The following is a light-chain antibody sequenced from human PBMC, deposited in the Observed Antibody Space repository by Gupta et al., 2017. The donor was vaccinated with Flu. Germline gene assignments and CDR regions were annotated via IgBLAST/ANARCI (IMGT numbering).Light chain of an antibody. CDR2: DAS. Sequence: GTASLSPGERATLSCRASESVGDTSLAWYHHKPGQPPRLLIYDASSRATGTPDRFSGSGSGTDFTLTISRLEPDDLGMYYCQQDGATPKTFGQGTKLEIK. V-gene: IGKV3-20*01. CDR1: ESVGDTS. CDR3: QQDGATPKT. J-gene: IGKJ2*01.